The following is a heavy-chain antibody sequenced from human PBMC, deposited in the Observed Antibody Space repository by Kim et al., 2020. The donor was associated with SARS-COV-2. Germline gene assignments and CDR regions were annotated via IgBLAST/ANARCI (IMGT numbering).Heavy chain of an antibody. Sequence: QKFQGRVTMTRDTSISTAYMELSRLRSDDTVVYYCARSRAGGSYADAFDIWGQGTMVTVSS. CDR3: ARSRAGGSYADAFDI. J-gene: IGHJ3*02. D-gene: IGHD1-26*01. V-gene: IGHV1-2*05.